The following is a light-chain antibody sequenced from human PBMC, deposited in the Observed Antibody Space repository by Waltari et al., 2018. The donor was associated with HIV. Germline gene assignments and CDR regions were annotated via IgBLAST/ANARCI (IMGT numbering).Light chain of an antibody. CDR1: SSNIGSNS. V-gene: IGLV1-47*01. J-gene: IGLJ3*02. CDR3: AGWDDSLSGVV. Sequence: QSGLTQPPSASGTPGQRVTISCSGSSSNIGSNSVSWYQQLPGAAPKLLMYRNNQRPSGVPDRFSGSKSGTSASLAISGLRSEDEADYYCAGWDDSLSGVVFGGGTKLTVL. CDR2: RNN.